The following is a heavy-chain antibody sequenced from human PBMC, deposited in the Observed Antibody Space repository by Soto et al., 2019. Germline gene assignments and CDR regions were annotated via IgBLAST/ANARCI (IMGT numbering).Heavy chain of an antibody. CDR2: IYTGGTT. CDR3: HGYGH. J-gene: IGHJ4*02. Sequence: EVQVVESGGGLIQPGGSLRLSCAVSGFTVTINYMSWVRQAPGKGLEWVSVIYTGGTTFYADSVKGRFTISRDTSRNTLYLQMNSLRGEDTAVYYCHGYGHWGQGTLVTLSS. CDR1: GFTVTINY. D-gene: IGHD5-12*01. V-gene: IGHV3-53*01.